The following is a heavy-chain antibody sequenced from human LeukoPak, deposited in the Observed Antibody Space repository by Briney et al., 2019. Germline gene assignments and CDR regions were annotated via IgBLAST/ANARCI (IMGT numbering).Heavy chain of an antibody. CDR1: GGSISSYY. J-gene: IGHJ5*02. Sequence: SETLSLTCTVSGGSISSYYWSWFRQPAGKGLEWIGRIYTSGSTNYNPSLKSRVTMSVDTSKNQFSLKLSSVTAADTAVYYCARDRIAVAENWFDPWGQGTLVTVSS. V-gene: IGHV4-4*07. D-gene: IGHD6-19*01. CDR3: ARDRIAVAENWFDP. CDR2: IYTSGST.